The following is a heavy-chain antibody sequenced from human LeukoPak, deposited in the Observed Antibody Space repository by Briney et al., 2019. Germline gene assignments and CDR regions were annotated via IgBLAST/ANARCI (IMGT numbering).Heavy chain of an antibody. V-gene: IGHV1-2*02. J-gene: IGHJ4*02. CDR2: INPNSGGT. D-gene: IGHD6-19*01. CDR1: GYTFTRHY. Sequence: RWASVKVSCKASGYTFTRHYMNWVRQAPGQGLEWMGWINPNSGGTNYAQKFQGRVTMTRDTSISTAYMELSRLRSDDTAVYYCARDYSSGWSQDYWGQGTLVTVSS. CDR3: ARDYSSGWSQDY.